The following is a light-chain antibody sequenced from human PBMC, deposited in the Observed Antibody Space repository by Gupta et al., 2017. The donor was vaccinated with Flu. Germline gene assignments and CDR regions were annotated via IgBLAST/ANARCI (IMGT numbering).Light chain of an antibody. Sequence: QSALTQPASVSGSPSQSITISCTGTSSDIGAYNYVSWYQQHPGKAPKLIIYEVTNRPSGISDRYSASKSGNTASLNIAGLQTEDEADYYCSSYSTVTDSKVFGGGTRVTVL. V-gene: IGLV2-14*01. J-gene: IGLJ1*01. CDR2: EVT. CDR3: SSYSTVTDSKV. CDR1: SSDIGAYNY.